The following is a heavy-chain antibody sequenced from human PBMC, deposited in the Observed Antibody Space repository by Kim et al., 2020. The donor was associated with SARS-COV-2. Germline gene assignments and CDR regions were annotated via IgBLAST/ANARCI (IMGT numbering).Heavy chain of an antibody. CDR3: ARAPPYDSSGYYLKYNYYYGMDV. J-gene: IGHJ6*02. D-gene: IGHD3-22*01. Sequence: ASVKVSCKASGYTFTNYFIHWVRQAPGQGLQWMGIINPSGGDTTYAQKFQGRVTMTRETSTSTVYMELSSLRSEDTAVYYCARAPPYDSSGYYLKYNYYYGMDVWGQGTTVTVSS. V-gene: IGHV1-46*01. CDR1: GYTFTNYF. CDR2: INPSGGDT.